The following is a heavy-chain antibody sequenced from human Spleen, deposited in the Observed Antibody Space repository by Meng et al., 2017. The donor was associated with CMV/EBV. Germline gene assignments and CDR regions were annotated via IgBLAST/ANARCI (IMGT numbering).Heavy chain of an antibody. Sequence: ASVKVSCKASGYTFTSYYMHWVRQAPGQGLEWMGIINPSGGSTSYAQKFQGRVTMTRDTSTSTVYMELSSLRSEDTAVYYCARDRSITIFGSGWFGPWGQGTLVTVSS. CDR2: INPSGGST. D-gene: IGHD3-3*01. CDR1: GYTFTSYY. CDR3: ARDRSITIFGSGWFGP. J-gene: IGHJ5*02. V-gene: IGHV1-46*01.